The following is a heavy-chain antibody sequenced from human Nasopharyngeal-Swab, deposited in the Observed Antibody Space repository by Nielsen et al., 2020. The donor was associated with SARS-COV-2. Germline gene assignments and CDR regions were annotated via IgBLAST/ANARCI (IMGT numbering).Heavy chain of an antibody. V-gene: IGHV5-51*01. CDR3: ARSSSGVSHPYHSDF. Sequence: GESLKISCKGSGYSFSTFWIAWVRQMPGKGLEWMGIIYPGDLDTRYSPSFRGQVSISVDKSISTAFLHWSSLTASDTAMYYCARSSSGVSHPYHSDFWGQGTQVSVSS. CDR1: GYSFSTFW. CDR2: IYPGDLDT. J-gene: IGHJ4*02. D-gene: IGHD3/OR15-3a*01.